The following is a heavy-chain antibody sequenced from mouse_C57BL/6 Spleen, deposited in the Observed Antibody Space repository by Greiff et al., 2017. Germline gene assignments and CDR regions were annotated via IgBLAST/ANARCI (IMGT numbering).Heavy chain of an antibody. Sequence: QLQQPGAELVKPGASVKMSCKTSGYTFTSYWITWVKQRPGQGLEWIGDIYPGSGSTNYNEKFKSKATLTVDTSSSTAYMQLSSLTSEDSAVYYCARSYYGSSYGYFDVWGTGTTVTVSS. J-gene: IGHJ1*03. CDR2: IYPGSGST. V-gene: IGHV1-55*01. CDR1: GYTFTSYW. D-gene: IGHD1-1*01. CDR3: ARSYYGSSYGYFDV.